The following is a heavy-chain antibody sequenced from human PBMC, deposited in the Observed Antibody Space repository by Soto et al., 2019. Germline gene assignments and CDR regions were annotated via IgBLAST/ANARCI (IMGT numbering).Heavy chain of an antibody. CDR1: GFTFSSYG. V-gene: IGHV3-30*03. CDR3: ATVGVSDSSSDPFDY. D-gene: IGHD6-13*01. Sequence: QVQLVESGGGVVQPGRSLRLSCAASGFTFSSYGMHWVRQAPGKGLEWVAVISYDGSNKYYADSVKGRFTISRDNSKNTLYLQMNSLRAEDTAVSYCATVGVSDSSSDPFDYWGQGTLVTVSS. J-gene: IGHJ4*02. CDR2: ISYDGSNK.